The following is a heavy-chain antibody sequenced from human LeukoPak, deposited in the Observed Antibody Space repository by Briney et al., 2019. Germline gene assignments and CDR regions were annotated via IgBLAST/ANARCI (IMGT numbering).Heavy chain of an antibody. V-gene: IGHV3-21*01. Sequence: GGSLRLSCAASGFTVGNNYMSWVRQAPGKGLEWVSSISSSSSHIYYADSVEGRFTISRDNAKNSLYLQMNSLRAEDTAVYYCARRYCSSTSCLLDYWGQGTLVTVSS. D-gene: IGHD2-2*01. CDR3: ARRYCSSTSCLLDY. J-gene: IGHJ4*02. CDR1: GFTVGNNY. CDR2: ISSSSSHI.